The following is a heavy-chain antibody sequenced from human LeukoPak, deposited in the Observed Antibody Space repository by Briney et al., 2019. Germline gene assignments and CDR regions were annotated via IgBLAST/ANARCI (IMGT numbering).Heavy chain of an antibody. J-gene: IGHJ4*02. CDR1: AFTLSSYS. V-gene: IGHV3-21*01. CDR3: ARTIAAAGTLDFDY. D-gene: IGHD6-13*01. CDR2: ISSSSSYI. Sequence: GGSLRLSCAASAFTLSSYSMNWVRQAPGKGLEWVSSISSSSSYIYYADSVKGRFTISRDNAKNSLYLQMNSLRAEDTAVYYCARTIAAAGTLDFDYWGQGTLVTVSS.